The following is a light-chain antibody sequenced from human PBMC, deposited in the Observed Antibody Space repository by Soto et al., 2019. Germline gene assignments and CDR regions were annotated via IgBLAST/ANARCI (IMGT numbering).Light chain of an antibody. V-gene: IGKV1-5*01. CDR1: QSLSSW. CDR2: DVS. Sequence: DIQMTQSPSTLSASVGDRVTITCRASQSLSSWLAWYQQKPGKAPKLLIYDVSSLESGVPSRFSGSGSGTEFTLSISNLQPDDFATYYCQHYNTCSRGTFGQGTKVEIK. J-gene: IGKJ1*01. CDR3: QHYNTCSRGT.